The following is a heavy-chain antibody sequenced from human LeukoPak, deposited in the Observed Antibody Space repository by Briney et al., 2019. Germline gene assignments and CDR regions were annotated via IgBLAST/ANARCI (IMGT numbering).Heavy chain of an antibody. CDR3: GISVTGPAGVDY. D-gene: IGHD7-27*01. Sequence: ASVKVSCKASGYTFTSYAMNWVRQAPGQGLEWVGWINTNTGNPTYAQGFTGRFLFPLDTSVSTAYLQISSLKPEDTAMYFCGISVTGPAGVDYWGQGTLVTVSS. J-gene: IGHJ4*02. CDR2: INTNTGNP. CDR1: GYTFTSYA. V-gene: IGHV7-4-1*02.